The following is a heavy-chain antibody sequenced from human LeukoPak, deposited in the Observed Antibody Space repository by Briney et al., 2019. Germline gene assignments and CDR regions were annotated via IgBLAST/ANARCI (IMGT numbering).Heavy chain of an antibody. D-gene: IGHD2-15*01. CDR3: ARVVVAATLHWFDP. CDR1: GGSISSSSYY. J-gene: IGHJ5*02. V-gene: IGHV4-39*01. Sequence: SETLSLTCTVSGGSISSSSYYWGWIRQPPGKGLEWIGSIYYSGSTYYNPSLKSRVTISVDTSKNQFSLKLSSVTAADTAVYYCARVVVAATLHWFDPWGQGTLVTVSS. CDR2: IYYSGST.